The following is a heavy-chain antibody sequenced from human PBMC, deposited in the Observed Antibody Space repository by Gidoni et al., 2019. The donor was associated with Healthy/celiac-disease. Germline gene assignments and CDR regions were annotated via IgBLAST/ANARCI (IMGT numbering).Heavy chain of an antibody. J-gene: IGHJ3*02. Sequence: QVQLQQSGPGLVKPSQTLSLTCAISGDSGSSTSAAWNWIRQSPSRGLEWLGRTYYRSKWYNDFAVSVKSRITINPDTSKNQFSLQLNSVTPEDTAVYYCARDRGGYNWNLDAFDIWGQGTMVTVSS. CDR1: GDSGSSTSAA. D-gene: IGHD1-20*01. V-gene: IGHV6-1*01. CDR2: TYYRSKWYN. CDR3: ARDRGGYNWNLDAFDI.